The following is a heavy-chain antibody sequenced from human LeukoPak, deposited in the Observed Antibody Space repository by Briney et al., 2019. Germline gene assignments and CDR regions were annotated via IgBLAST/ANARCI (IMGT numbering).Heavy chain of an antibody. CDR3: ARGHYSPWDHCFDY. Sequence: GGSLRLSCAASGFTFSSYGMSWVRQAPGKGLEWVANIKQDGSEEYYVDSLKGRFTISRDNAKNSLYLQMNNLRADDTAVYYCARGHYSPWDHCFDYWGQGSLVTVSS. D-gene: IGHD5-18*01. CDR2: IKQDGSEE. V-gene: IGHV3-7*01. CDR1: GFTFSSYG. J-gene: IGHJ4*02.